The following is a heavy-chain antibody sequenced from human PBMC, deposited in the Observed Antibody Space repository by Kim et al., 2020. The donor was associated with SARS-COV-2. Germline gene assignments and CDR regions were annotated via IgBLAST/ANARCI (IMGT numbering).Heavy chain of an antibody. CDR3: AKNGRLGVIDS. CDR1: GFTFSNYA. D-gene: IGHD7-27*01. CDR2: ISHTGAST. J-gene: IGHJ4*02. Sequence: GGPLRLSCTASGFTFSNYAMTWARHVAGEGLQWISSISHTGASTHSADSLKGRFTISRDNSESTVFLQMDRLAAEDTGIYYCAKNGRLGVIDSWGQGTLVTVSS. V-gene: IGHV3-23*01.